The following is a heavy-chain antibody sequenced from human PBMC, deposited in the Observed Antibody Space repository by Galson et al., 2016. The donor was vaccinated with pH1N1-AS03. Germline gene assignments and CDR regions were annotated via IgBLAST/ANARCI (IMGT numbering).Heavy chain of an antibody. CDR3: ARQVRDGYNDHFDY. CDR1: GYIFTSYW. CDR2: IYPGDADT. V-gene: IGHV5-51*01. D-gene: IGHD5-24*01. Sequence: QSGAEVKKPGESLKISCKTSGYIFTSYWVAWVRHMPGTGMEWMGIIYPGDADTRYSPSFQGQVTLSADRSINTASLQWSSLMASDTAIYFCARQVRDGYNDHFDYWGQGILVTVSS. J-gene: IGHJ4*02.